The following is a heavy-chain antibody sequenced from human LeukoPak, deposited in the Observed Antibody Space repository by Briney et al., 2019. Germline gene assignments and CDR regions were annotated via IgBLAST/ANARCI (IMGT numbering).Heavy chain of an antibody. CDR1: GYTFNNYG. J-gene: IGHJ5*02. Sequence: TSVKVSCKASGYTFNNYGISWVRQAPGQGLEWMGWVTSYNGDTNYAQKFQGRVTMSTDTSTSTAYMELRSLRFDDTAIYYCAKDWHILTGRNCFDPWGQGTLVTVSS. CDR2: VTSYNGDT. V-gene: IGHV1-18*01. CDR3: AKDWHILTGRNCFDP. D-gene: IGHD3-9*01.